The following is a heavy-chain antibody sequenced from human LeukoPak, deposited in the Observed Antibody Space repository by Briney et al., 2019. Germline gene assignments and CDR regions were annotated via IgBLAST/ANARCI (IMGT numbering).Heavy chain of an antibody. J-gene: IGHJ4*02. CDR1: RFTFSSYG. CDR3: AKTYGYSSGWYQMYHFDY. Sequence: GGSLRLSCAASRFTFSSYGMHWVRQAPGKGLEWVTFIRYDGSNKYYADSVKGRFTISRDNSKNTLYLQMNSLRAEDTAVYYCAKTYGYSSGWYQMYHFDYWGQGTLVTVSS. V-gene: IGHV3-30*02. CDR2: IRYDGSNK. D-gene: IGHD6-19*01.